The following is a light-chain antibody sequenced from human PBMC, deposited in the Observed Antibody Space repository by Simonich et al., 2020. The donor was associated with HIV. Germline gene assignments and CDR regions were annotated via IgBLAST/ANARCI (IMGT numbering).Light chain of an antibody. CDR2: STN. Sequence: QTVVTQEPSLTVSPGGTVTLTCASTTGAVTSGFYPNWFQQKPGQAPRALIYSTNNKHSWTPARVSGSLLGGKAALTLAGVQPEDEADYYCLLYYGDSWVFGGGTKLTVL. V-gene: IGLV7-43*01. CDR3: LLYYGDSWV. CDR1: TGAVTSGFY. J-gene: IGLJ3*02.